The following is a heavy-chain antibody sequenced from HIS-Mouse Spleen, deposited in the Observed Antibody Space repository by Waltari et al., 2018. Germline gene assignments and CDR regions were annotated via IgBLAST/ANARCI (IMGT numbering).Heavy chain of an antibody. Sequence: QLQLQESGPGLVKPSETLSLPCPVSGGPIISSSYYWGWIRQPPGKGMEWIGSIYYSGSTYYNPSLKSRVTISVDTSKNQFSLKLSSVTAADTAVYYCAREIPYSSSWYDWYFDLWGRGTLVTVSS. V-gene: IGHV4-39*07. CDR3: AREIPYSSSWYDWYFDL. CDR2: IYYSGST. J-gene: IGHJ2*01. CDR1: GGPIISSSYY. D-gene: IGHD6-13*01.